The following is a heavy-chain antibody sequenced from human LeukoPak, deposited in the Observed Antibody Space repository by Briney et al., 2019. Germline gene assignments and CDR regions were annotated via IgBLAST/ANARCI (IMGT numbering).Heavy chain of an antibody. Sequence: GGSLRLSCAASGFTFSSYAMHWVRQAPGKGLEWVANIKQDGSEKYYVDSVKGRFTISRDNAKNSLYLQMNSLRAEDTAVYYCARDPTFWSGYYGTYYYYGMDVWGQGTTVTVSS. CDR2: IKQDGSEK. J-gene: IGHJ6*02. CDR3: ARDPTFWSGYYGTYYYYGMDV. CDR1: GFTFSSYA. V-gene: IGHV3-7*01. D-gene: IGHD3-3*01.